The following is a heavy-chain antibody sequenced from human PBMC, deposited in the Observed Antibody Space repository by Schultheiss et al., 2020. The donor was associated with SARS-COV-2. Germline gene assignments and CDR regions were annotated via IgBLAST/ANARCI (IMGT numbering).Heavy chain of an antibody. V-gene: IGHV4-59*01. Sequence: SETLSLTCTVSGGSISAYSWSWVRQPPGKGLEWIGYVFHTGGTNYNPSLQSRVTMSVDASKSQFSLNLTSVTAADTAVYYCASAGNSRWYYYAMDVWGQGTTVTVSS. CDR3: ASAGNSRWYYYAMDV. D-gene: IGHD6-19*01. CDR1: GGSISAYS. J-gene: IGHJ6*02. CDR2: VFHTGGT.